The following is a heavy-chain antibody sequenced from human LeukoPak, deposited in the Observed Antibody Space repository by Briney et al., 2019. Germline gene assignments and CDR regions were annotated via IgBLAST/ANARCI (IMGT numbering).Heavy chain of an antibody. V-gene: IGHV3-23*01. CDR1: GFTFSSYA. CDR3: AKDSSLFDSSGYYPFDY. CDR2: ISGSGGST. J-gene: IGHJ4*02. D-gene: IGHD3-22*01. Sequence: GASLRLSCAASGFTFSSYAMSWVRQAPGKGLEWVSAISGSGGSTYYADSVKGRFTISRDNSKNTLYLQMNSLRAEDTAVYYCAKDSSLFDSSGYYPFDYWGQGTLVTVPS.